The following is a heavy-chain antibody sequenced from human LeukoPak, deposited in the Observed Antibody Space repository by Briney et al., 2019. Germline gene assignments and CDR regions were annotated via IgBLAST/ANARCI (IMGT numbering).Heavy chain of an antibody. D-gene: IGHD5-12*01. CDR3: AKSHSVGYRGYFDY. CDR2: ISDSGDST. Sequence: PGGSLRLSCAASGFTFTTYAMSWVRQAPGQGLEWISTISDSGDSTYYADSVKGRFTISRDNSKNTLYVQMNSLRAEDPAVYYCAKSHSVGYRGYFDYWGQGTLVTVSS. J-gene: IGHJ4*02. CDR1: GFTFTTYA. V-gene: IGHV3-23*01.